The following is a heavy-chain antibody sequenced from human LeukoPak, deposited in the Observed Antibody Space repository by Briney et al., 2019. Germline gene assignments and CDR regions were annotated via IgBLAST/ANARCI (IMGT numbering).Heavy chain of an antibody. CDR1: GGSFSGYY. CDR3: ARAEPDIVVVPAAMRNWFDS. J-gene: IGHJ5*01. D-gene: IGHD2-2*01. CDR2: INHSGST. Sequence: SETLSLTCAVYGGSFSGYYWSWIRQPPGKGLEWIGEINHSGSTNYNPSLKSRVTISVDTSKNQFSLKLSSVTAADTAVYYCARAEPDIVVVPAAMRNWFDSWGQGTLVTVSS. V-gene: IGHV4-34*01.